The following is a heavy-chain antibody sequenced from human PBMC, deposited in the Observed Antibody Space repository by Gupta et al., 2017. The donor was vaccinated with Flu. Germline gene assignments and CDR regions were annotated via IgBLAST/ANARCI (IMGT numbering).Heavy chain of an antibody. Sequence: YGMHCVRQAPGNGLEWLAGISHDVSKNHHTVSWNGRFISSRDNSKSTLYLHMSGLRNDDTAVYYCAKDCRGKNTIYGMNVWGQGTTVTVSS. V-gene: IGHV3-30*18. J-gene: IGHJ6*02. D-gene: IGHD3-16*01. CDR3: AKDCRGKNTIYGMNV. CDR2: ISHDVSKN. CDR1: YG.